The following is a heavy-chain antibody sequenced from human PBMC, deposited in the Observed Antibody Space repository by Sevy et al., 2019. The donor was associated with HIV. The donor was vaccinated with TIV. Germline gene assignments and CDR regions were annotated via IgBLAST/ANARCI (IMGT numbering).Heavy chain of an antibody. Sequence: SETLSLTCAVYGGSFSGYYWNWIRQPPGKGLEWIGEINHSGTTNYNPSLKGRVTISVDTSKNQFSLKLSSVTAADTSLYYCARGEMVRTGYFDYWGQGTLVTVSS. J-gene: IGHJ4*02. D-gene: IGHD3-10*01. V-gene: IGHV4-34*01. CDR1: GGSFSGYY. CDR2: INHSGTT. CDR3: ARGEMVRTGYFDY.